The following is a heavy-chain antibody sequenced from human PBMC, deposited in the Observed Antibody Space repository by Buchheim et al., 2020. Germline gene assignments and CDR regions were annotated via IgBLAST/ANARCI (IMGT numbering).Heavy chain of an antibody. CDR3: ARVRIDWLQYHFDH. V-gene: IGHV3-7*01. D-gene: IGHD5-24*01. CDR1: GFSFSSHY. J-gene: IGHJ4*02. Sequence: EVQLVESGGALVQPGGSLRLSCEASGFSFSSHYMTWVRQAPGKGLEWVANIKEDGSEKYYGDSVKDRFTISRANAKKSLALQMNSLRVEDTAVYYCARVRIDWLQYHFDHWGQGTL. CDR2: IKEDGSEK.